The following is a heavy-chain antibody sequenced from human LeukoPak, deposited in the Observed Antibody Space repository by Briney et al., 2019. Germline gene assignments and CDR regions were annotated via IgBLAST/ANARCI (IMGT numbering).Heavy chain of an antibody. D-gene: IGHD3-10*01. V-gene: IGHV5-51*01. J-gene: IGHJ6*02. CDR2: IYPGDSDT. CDR3: ARQFYYGSGSYSPYYYGMDV. Sequence: GESLKISCKGSGYSSTSYWIGWVRQMPGKGLEWMGIIYPGDSDTRYSPSFQGQVTISADKSISTAYLQWSSLKASDTAMYYCARQFYYGSGSYSPYYYGMDVWGQGTTVTVSS. CDR1: GYSSTSYW.